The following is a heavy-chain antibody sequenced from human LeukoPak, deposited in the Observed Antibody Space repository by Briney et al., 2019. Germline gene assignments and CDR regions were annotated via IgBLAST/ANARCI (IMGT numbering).Heavy chain of an antibody. CDR2: ISWNSGSI. D-gene: IGHD2-2*01. Sequence: GGSLRLSCAASGFTFSSYAMSWVRQAPGKGLEWVSGISWNSGSIGYADSVKGRFTISRDNAKNSLYLQMNSLRAEDTALYYCAKDLVPAANIYYGMDVWGQGTTVTVPS. V-gene: IGHV3-9*01. CDR1: GFTFSSYA. J-gene: IGHJ6*02. CDR3: AKDLVPAANIYYGMDV.